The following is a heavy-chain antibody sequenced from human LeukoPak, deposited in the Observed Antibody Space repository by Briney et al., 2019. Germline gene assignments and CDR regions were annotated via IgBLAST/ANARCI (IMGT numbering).Heavy chain of an antibody. J-gene: IGHJ4*02. CDR1: VFTFSSYW. Sequence: PGGSLRLSCVVSVFTFSSYWMSWVRQAPGKGLEWVANIKQDGSDKYYVDSVKGRFTISRDNAKNSLYLQMNSLRAEDTAVYYCAGEVWVKYDFWSGYSDYWGQGTPVTVSS. D-gene: IGHD3-3*01. CDR3: AGEVWVKYDFWSGYSDY. V-gene: IGHV3-7*01. CDR2: IKQDGSDK.